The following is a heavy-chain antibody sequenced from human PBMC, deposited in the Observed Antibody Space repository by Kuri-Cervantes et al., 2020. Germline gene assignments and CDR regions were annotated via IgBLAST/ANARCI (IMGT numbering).Heavy chain of an antibody. CDR3: ARDERDFWSGYPILSFDY. Sequence: GGFLRPSCEASGFTFSSYEINWVRQAPGKGLEWVSYISSSSSTIYYADSVKGRFTISRDNAKNSLYLQMNSLRAEDTAVYYCARDERDFWSGYPILSFDYWGQGTLVTVSS. D-gene: IGHD3-3*01. CDR1: GFTFSSYE. CDR2: ISSSSSTI. J-gene: IGHJ4*02. V-gene: IGHV3-48*03.